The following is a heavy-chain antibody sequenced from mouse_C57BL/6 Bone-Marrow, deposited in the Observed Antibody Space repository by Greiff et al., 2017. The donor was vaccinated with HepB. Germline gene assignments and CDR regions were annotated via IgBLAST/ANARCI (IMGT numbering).Heavy chain of an antibody. CDR1: GFNIKDDY. CDR3: TTGDPDYYGSSYGYFDV. CDR2: IDPENGDT. V-gene: IGHV14-4*01. J-gene: IGHJ1*03. Sequence: EVQLQQSGAELVRPGASVKLSCTASGFNIKDDYMHWVKQRPEQGLEWIGWIDPENGDTEYASKFQGKATITADTSSNTAYLQLSSLTSEDTAVYYCTTGDPDYYGSSYGYFDVWGTGTTVTVAS. D-gene: IGHD1-1*01.